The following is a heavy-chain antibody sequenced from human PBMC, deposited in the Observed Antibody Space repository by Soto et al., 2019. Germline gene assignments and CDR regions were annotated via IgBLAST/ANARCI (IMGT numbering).Heavy chain of an antibody. CDR2: IYYSGRT. J-gene: IGHJ4*02. CDR1: GGSVRSSTYY. CDR3: KRHEGGAAADRPLDY. D-gene: IGHD6-13*01. V-gene: IGHV4-39*01. Sequence: SETLSLTCTVSGGSVRSSTYYWGWIRQAPGKGLEWIASIYYSGRTHNNPALKSRVTMSVDTYTNQFSLKMNAVTAADTAVYYCKRHEGGAAADRPLDYWGQGTLVNVSS.